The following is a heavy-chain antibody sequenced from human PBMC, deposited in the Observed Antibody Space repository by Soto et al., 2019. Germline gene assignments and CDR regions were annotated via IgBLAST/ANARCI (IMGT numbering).Heavy chain of an antibody. J-gene: IGHJ4*02. Sequence: QVQLVQSGDEVREPGASVKVSCKASGYTFTTYGINWVRQAPGQGLEWMGWISAYNGNTNYAQKLQGRVTMTTDTSTSTAYMELRILRSDDTAVYYCARGDIVVVIAAFDYWGQGTLVPVSS. V-gene: IGHV1-18*01. CDR3: ARGDIVVVIAAFDY. D-gene: IGHD2-15*01. CDR1: GYTFTTYG. CDR2: ISAYNGNT.